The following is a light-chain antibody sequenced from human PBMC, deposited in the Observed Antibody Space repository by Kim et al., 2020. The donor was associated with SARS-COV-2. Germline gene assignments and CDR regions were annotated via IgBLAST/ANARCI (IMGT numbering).Light chain of an antibody. CDR2: AAS. CDR1: QDISSY. J-gene: IGKJ1*01. CDR3: QKCDSAPWT. Sequence: ASLGDRVTTTCRASQDISSYLAWFQLKPGKAPKLLIYAASALQPGVPSRFSGSGSGTDFTLTVTSLQPEDVATYYCQKCDSAPWTFGQGTKVDIK. V-gene: IGKV1-27*01.